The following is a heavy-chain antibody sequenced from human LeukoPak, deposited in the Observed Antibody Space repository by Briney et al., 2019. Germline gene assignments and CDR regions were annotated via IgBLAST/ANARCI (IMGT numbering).Heavy chain of an antibody. CDR1: GGSISSGSYY. D-gene: IGHD3-16*02. J-gene: IGHJ4*02. V-gene: IGHV4-61*09. CDR3: ARQGDYRYPFDS. Sequence: PSQTLSLTCTVSGGSISSGSYYWSWIRQPAGKGLEWIGYVYYSGSTNYNPSLKGRVTISVDTSKSQFSLKLTSVTAADTAVYYCARQGDYRYPFDSWGQGTLVTVSS. CDR2: VYYSGST.